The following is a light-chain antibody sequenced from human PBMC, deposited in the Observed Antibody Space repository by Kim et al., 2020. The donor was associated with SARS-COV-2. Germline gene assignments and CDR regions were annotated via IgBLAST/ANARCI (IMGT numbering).Light chain of an antibody. CDR1: NNNVGDQG. Sequence: QAGLTQPPSVSKGLRQTATLTCTGNNNNVGDQGAAWLQQHQGHPPKLLFYRNNNRPSGISERLSASRSGNTASLTITGLQPEDEADYYCSAWDSSLGAWVFGGGTQLTVL. CDR2: RNN. J-gene: IGLJ3*02. V-gene: IGLV10-54*01. CDR3: SAWDSSLGAWV.